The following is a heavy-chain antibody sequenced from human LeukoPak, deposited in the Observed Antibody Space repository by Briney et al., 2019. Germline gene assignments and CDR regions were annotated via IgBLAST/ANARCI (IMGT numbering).Heavy chain of an antibody. V-gene: IGHV1-69*04. CDR2: IIPILGIA. Sequence: SAKVSCKASGGAFSSYAISWVRQAPGQGLEWMGRIIPILGIANYAQKFQGRVTITADKSTSTAYMELSSLRSEDTAVYYCARESAFLTGYYLVDYWGQGTLVTVSS. J-gene: IGHJ4*02. CDR3: ARESAFLTGYYLVDY. D-gene: IGHD3-9*01. CDR1: GGAFSSYA.